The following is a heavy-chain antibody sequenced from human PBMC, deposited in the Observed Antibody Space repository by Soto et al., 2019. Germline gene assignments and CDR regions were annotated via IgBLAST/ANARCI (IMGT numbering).Heavy chain of an antibody. V-gene: IGHV5-51*01. CDR2: IYPGDSDT. CDR1: GYSFTSSW. J-gene: IGHJ6*02. CDR3: ARHGDTRVRGVIMSSYHYGMDV. Sequence: GESLKLSCKGSGYSFTSSWIGWVRQMPGKGLEWMGIIYPGDSDTRYSPSFQGQVTISADKSISTAYLQWSSLKASDTAMYYCARHGDTRVRGVIMSSYHYGMDVWGQGTRVTVSS. D-gene: IGHD3-10*01.